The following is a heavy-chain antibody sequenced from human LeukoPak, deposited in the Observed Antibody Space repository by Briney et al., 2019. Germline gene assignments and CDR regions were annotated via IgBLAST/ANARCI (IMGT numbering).Heavy chain of an antibody. CDR2: ISAYNGNT. CDR1: GYTFTSYG. D-gene: IGHD3-10*01. V-gene: IGHV1-18*01. Sequence: GASVKVSCKASGYTFTSYGIIWVRQAPGQGLEWMGWISAYNGNTNYAQKLQGRVTMTTDTSTSTAYMELRSLRSDDTAVYYCAREITMVRMDAFDIWGQGTMVTVSS. CDR3: AREITMVRMDAFDI. J-gene: IGHJ3*02.